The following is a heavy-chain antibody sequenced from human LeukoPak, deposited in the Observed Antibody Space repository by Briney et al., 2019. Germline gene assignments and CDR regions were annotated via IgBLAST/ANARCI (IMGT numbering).Heavy chain of an antibody. D-gene: IGHD4-17*01. CDR1: GGSITNYY. V-gene: IGHV4-59*08. CDR3: ARHAPMTTYDY. J-gene: IGHJ4*02. Sequence: PSETLSLTCSISGGSITNYYWSWIRQPPGKGLEWIGYISYSGSTDYSPSLKSRVTMSVDTSKNQFSLKLSSVTAADTAVYYCARHAPMTTYDYWSQGTLVTVSS. CDR2: ISYSGST.